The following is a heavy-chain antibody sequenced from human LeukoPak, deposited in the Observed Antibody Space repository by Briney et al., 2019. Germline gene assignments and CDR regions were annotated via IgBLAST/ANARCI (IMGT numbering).Heavy chain of an antibody. CDR2: IYSGGST. CDR3: ARDPPAGYSYGYDY. CDR1: GFTFSSYW. V-gene: IGHV3-66*01. J-gene: IGHJ4*02. D-gene: IGHD5-18*01. Sequence: GGSLRLSCAASGFTFSSYWMSWVRQAPGKGLEWVSVIYSGGSTYYADSVKGRFTISRDNSKNTLYLQMNSLRAGDTAVYYCARDPPAGYSYGYDYWGRGTLVTVSS.